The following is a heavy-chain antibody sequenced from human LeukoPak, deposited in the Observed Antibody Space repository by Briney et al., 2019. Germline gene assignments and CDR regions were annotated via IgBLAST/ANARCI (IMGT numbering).Heavy chain of an antibody. J-gene: IGHJ3*02. CDR3: ARDFSGWYGDAFDI. V-gene: IGHV4-59*01. CDR2: IYYSGST. D-gene: IGHD6-19*01. Sequence: SETLSLTCTVSGGSISSYYWSWIRQPPGKGLEWIGYIYYSGSTNYNPSLKSRVTISVDTSKNQFSLKLSPVTAADTAVYYCARDFSGWYGDAFDIWGQGTMVTVSS. CDR1: GGSISSYY.